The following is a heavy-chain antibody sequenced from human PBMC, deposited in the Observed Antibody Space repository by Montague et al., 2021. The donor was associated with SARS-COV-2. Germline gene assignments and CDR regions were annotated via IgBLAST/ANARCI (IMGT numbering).Heavy chain of an antibody. CDR3: ARTPIVATTYYNYYCDNGMDV. V-gene: IGHV2-70*01. J-gene: IGHJ6*02. Sequence: PALVKPTQTLTLTCTFSGFSLSTSGMCVSWIRQPPGKALEWLALIDWDDDKYYSTSLRTRLTISKDTSKNQVVLTMTNMDPVDTATYYCARTPIVATTYYNYYCDNGMDVWGQGTTVTVSS. CDR2: IDWDDDK. CDR1: GFSLSTSGMC. D-gene: IGHD5-12*01.